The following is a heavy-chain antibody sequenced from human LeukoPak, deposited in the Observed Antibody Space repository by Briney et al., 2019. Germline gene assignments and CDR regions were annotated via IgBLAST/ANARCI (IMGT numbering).Heavy chain of an antibody. J-gene: IGHJ4*02. CDR2: INHSGST. D-gene: IGHD6-13*01. V-gene: IGHV4-34*01. CDR1: GGSFSGYY. CDR3: ARWTVYSSRGFDY. Sequence: SETLSLTCAVYGGSFSGYYWSWIRQPPGKGLEWIGEINHSGSTNYNPSLKSRVTISVDTSKNQFSLKLSSVTAADTAVYYCARWTVYSSRGFDYWGQGTLVTVSS.